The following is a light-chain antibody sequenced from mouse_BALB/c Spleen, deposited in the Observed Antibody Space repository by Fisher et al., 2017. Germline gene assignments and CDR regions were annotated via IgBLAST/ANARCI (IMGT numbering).Light chain of an antibody. Sequence: IVMTQSPAIMSASPGEKVTMTCSASSGVSYMYWYQQKSGTSPKRWIYDTSKLASGVPARFSGSGSGTSYSLTISSMEAEDAATYYCQQWSSNPFTFGSGTKLEIK. J-gene: IGKJ4*01. CDR1: SGVSY. CDR2: DTS. V-gene: IGKV4-59*01. CDR3: QQWSSNPFT.